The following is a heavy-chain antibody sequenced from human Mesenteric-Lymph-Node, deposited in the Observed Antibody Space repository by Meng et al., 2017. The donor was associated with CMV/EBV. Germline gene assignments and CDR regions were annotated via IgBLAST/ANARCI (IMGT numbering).Heavy chain of an antibody. D-gene: IGHD2-2*01. CDR3: AKDLAVPAAWPYAFDI. J-gene: IGHJ3*02. CDR2: ISGSVGST. Sequence: GESLKISCAASVFTFSSYAMSWVLQAPVNGLEWVSAISGSVGSTYYADSVKGRFTISRDNSKNTLYLQMNSLRAEDTAVYYCAKDLAVPAAWPYAFDIWGQGTMVTVSS. CDR1: VFTFSSYA. V-gene: IGHV3-23*01.